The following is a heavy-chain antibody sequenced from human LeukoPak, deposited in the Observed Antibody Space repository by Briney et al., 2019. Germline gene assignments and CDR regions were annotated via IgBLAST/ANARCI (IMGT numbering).Heavy chain of an antibody. Sequence: PGGSLRLSCAASGFTFSSYAMSWVHQAPGKGLEWVSAISGSGGSTYYADSVKGRFTISRDNSKNTLYLQMNSLRAEDTAVYYCAKGQFIVVVTAILDYWGQGTLVTLSS. J-gene: IGHJ4*02. CDR2: ISGSGGST. CDR1: GFTFSSYA. D-gene: IGHD2-21*02. CDR3: AKGQFIVVVTAILDY. V-gene: IGHV3-23*01.